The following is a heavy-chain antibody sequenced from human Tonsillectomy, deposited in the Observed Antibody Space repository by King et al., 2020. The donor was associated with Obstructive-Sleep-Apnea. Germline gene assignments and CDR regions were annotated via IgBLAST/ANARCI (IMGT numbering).Heavy chain of an antibody. CDR2: INPNTVNP. V-gene: IGHV7-4-1*02. Sequence: QLVQSGSELKRPGASVRVSCKASGYTFTSYAMNWVRQAPGQGLEWMGWINPNTVNPTYAQGFTGRFVFSLDTSVTTAYLQISSLKAEDTAVYYCARHAIGFFYYGMDVWGQGTTVTVSS. CDR1: GYTFTSYA. CDR3: ARHAIGFFYYGMDV. J-gene: IGHJ6*02. D-gene: IGHD3-22*01.